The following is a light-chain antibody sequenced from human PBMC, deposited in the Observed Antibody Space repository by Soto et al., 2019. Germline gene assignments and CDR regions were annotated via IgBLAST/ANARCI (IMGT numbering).Light chain of an antibody. CDR3: SSYAHSSTVV. V-gene: IGLV2-14*01. CDR2: EVS. CDR1: SSDVGGHNY. J-gene: IGLJ2*01. Sequence: QSALTQPASVSGSPGQSITISCTGTSSDVGGHNYVSWYQQHPGKAPKLMIYEVSYRPSGVSNRFSGSKSGNTASLTISGLQAEDEADYYCSSYAHSSTVVFGGGTKVTVL.